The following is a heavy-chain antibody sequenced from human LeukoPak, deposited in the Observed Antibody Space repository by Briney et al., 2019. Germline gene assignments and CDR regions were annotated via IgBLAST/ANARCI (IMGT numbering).Heavy chain of an antibody. CDR3: ARDRELVGWSGEFSFDY. V-gene: IGHV1-2*04. Sequence: GASVKVSCKASGYTFTGYYMHWVRQAPGQGLEWMGWINPNSGGTNYAQKFQGWVTMTRDTSISTAYMELSRLRSDDTAVYYCARDRELVGWSGEFSFDYWGQGTLVTVSS. CDR1: GYTFTGYY. CDR2: INPNSGGT. D-gene: IGHD3-10*01. J-gene: IGHJ4*02.